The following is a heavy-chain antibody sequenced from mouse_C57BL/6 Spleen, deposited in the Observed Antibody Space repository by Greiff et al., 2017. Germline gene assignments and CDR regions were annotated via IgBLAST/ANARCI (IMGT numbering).Heavy chain of an antibody. V-gene: IGHV3-6*01. CDR2: ISYDGSN. J-gene: IGHJ1*03. CDR1: GYSITSGYY. Sequence: EVQLVESGPGLVKPSQSLSLTCSVTGYSITSGYYWNWIRQFPGNKLEWMGYISYDGSNNYNPSLKNRISITRDTSKNQFFLKLNSVTTEDTATYYCARGPLGYFDVWGTGTTVTVSS. CDR3: ARGPLGYFDV.